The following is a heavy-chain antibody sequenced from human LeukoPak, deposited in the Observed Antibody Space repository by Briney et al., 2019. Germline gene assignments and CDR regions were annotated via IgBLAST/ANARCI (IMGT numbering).Heavy chain of an antibody. D-gene: IGHD3-22*01. J-gene: IGHJ4*02. CDR2: INHSGST. Sequence: SETLSLTCAVYGGSFSGYYWSWICQPPGKGLEWIGEINHSGSTNYNPSLKSRVTISVDTSKNQFSLKLSSVTAADTAVYYCASSRYYYDSSGYFHREFDYWGQGTLVTVSS. V-gene: IGHV4-34*01. CDR1: GGSFSGYY. CDR3: ASSRYYYDSSGYFHREFDY.